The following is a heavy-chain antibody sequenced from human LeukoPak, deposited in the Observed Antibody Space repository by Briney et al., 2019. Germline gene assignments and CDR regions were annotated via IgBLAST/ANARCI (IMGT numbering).Heavy chain of an antibody. CDR2: ISGSGGST. CDR3: AKAEGATLYYYGVDV. V-gene: IGHV3-23*01. CDR1: GFTFSRYA. J-gene: IGHJ6*02. Sequence: GGSLRLSCAASGFTFSRYAMTWVRQAPGKGLEWVSAISGSGGSTHYADSVKGRFTISRDNSKNTLYLQMNSLRAEDTAIYYCAKAEGATLYYYGVDVWGQGTTVTVSS.